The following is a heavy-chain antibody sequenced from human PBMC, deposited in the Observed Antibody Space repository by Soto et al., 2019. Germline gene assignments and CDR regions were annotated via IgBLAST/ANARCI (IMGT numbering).Heavy chain of an antibody. J-gene: IGHJ4*02. CDR2: ISYDGSNK. Sequence: GGSLRLSCAASGFTFSSYGIHWVRQAPGKGLEWVAVISYDGSNKYYADSVKGRFTISRDNSKNTLYLQMNSLRAEDTAVYYCAKPQWLGGWGQGTLVTVSS. D-gene: IGHD6-19*01. CDR3: AKPQWLGG. CDR1: GFTFSSYG. V-gene: IGHV3-30*18.